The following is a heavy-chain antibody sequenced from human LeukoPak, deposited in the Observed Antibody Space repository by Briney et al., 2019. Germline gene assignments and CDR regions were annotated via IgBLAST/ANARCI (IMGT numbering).Heavy chain of an antibody. CDR1: GYTFTGYY. D-gene: IGHD3-3*01. V-gene: IGHV1-2*02. CDR2: INPNSGGT. CDR3: ARGEAYYDFWSGQNYGMDV. J-gene: IGHJ6*02. Sequence: ASVKVSCKASGYTFTGYYMHWVRQAPGQGLEWMGWINPNSGGTNYAQKFQGRVTMTRDTSISTAYMELSRLRSDDTAVYYCARGEAYYDFWSGQNYGMDVWGQGTTVTVSS.